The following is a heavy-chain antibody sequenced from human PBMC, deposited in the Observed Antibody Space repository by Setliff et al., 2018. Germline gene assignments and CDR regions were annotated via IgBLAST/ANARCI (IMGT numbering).Heavy chain of an antibody. V-gene: IGHV4-61*10. CDR1: GGSVGSGSYY. Sequence: SETLSLTCIVSGGSVGSGSYYWSWIRQPAGKGLEWIGLIQSTGNTNYNPSLQSRLTISVDASTNQFSLKLYSVTAADTAVYYCRYWSGYYNNDYWGQGTLVTVSS. J-gene: IGHJ4*02. CDR2: IQSTGNT. D-gene: IGHD3-3*01. CDR3: RYWSGYYNNDY.